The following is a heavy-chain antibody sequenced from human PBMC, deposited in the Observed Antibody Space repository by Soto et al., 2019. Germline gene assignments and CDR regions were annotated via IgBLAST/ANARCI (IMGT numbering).Heavy chain of an antibody. Sequence: QVQLVESGGGVVQPGRSLRLSCAASGFTFSSYGMHWVRQAPGKGLEWVAVIWYDGSNKYYADSVKGRFTISRDNSKNTLYLQMNSLRAEDTAVYYCARASPAAIALVDYWGQGTLVTVSS. CDR1: GFTFSSYG. J-gene: IGHJ4*02. D-gene: IGHD2-2*01. CDR2: IWYDGSNK. CDR3: ARASPAAIALVDY. V-gene: IGHV3-33*01.